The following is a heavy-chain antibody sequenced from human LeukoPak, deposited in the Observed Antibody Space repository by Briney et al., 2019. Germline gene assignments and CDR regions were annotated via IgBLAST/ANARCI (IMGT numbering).Heavy chain of an antibody. Sequence: GASVKVSCKASGYTFTSYYMHWVRQAPGQGLEWMGIINPSGGSTSYAQKFQGRVTMTRDTSTSTVYTELSSLRSEDTAVYYCARDTRITMVRGLLDYWGQGTLVTVSS. CDR1: GYTFTSYY. CDR2: INPSGGST. CDR3: ARDTRITMVRGLLDY. J-gene: IGHJ4*02. V-gene: IGHV1-46*01. D-gene: IGHD3-10*01.